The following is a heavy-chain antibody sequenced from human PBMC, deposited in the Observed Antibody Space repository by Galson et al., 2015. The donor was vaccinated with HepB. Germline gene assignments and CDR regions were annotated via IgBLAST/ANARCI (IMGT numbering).Heavy chain of an antibody. CDR2: IWYDGSNK. D-gene: IGHD6-19*01. V-gene: IGHV3-33*08. CDR3: ARGGIRFGWYREPFDY. Sequence: SLRLSCAASGFTFSSYGMHWVRQAPGKGLEWVAVIWYDGSNKYYADSVKGRFTISRDNPKNTLYLQMNSLRAEDTAVYYCARGGIRFGWYREPFDYWGQGTLVTVSS. CDR1: GFTFSSYG. J-gene: IGHJ4*02.